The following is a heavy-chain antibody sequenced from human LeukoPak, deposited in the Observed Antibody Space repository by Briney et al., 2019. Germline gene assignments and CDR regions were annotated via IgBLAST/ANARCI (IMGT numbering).Heavy chain of an antibody. CDR2: IWHDGSNK. Sequence: GRSLRLSCAASGFTFSSYGMHWVRQAPGKGLEWVAIIWHDGSNKYYADSVKGRFTISRDNSKNTLYLQMNSLRAEDTAVYYCARDRGERYFDYWGRGTLVTVSS. CDR1: GFTFSSYG. D-gene: IGHD1-1*01. J-gene: IGHJ4*02. V-gene: IGHV3-33*01. CDR3: ARDRGERYFDY.